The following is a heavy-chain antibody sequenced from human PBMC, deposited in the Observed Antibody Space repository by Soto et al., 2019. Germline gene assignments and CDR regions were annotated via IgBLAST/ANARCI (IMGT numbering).Heavy chain of an antibody. J-gene: IGHJ4*02. D-gene: IGHD3-10*01. CDR1: GFTFDNYW. CDR3: ARDRGWQTFDY. CDR2: IKVDGSEK. Sequence: SGGGLVQPGGSLRLSCTASGFTFDNYWMTWVRQAPGKELERVANIKVDGSEKYYVDSVKGRFIISRDNAKNSLYLQMNSLRAEDTAVYYCARDRGWQTFDYWGQGTLVTVSS. V-gene: IGHV3-7*03.